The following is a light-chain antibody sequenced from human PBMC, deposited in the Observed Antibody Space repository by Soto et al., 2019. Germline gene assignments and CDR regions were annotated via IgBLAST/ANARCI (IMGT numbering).Light chain of an antibody. V-gene: IGKV1-5*03. CDR1: QTIDRW. J-gene: IGKJ2*03. CDR2: RAS. Sequence: DIHMTQSPSTLSASVGDRVVITCRASQTIDRWLAWYQQKPRKAPQLLIYRASFLESGVPPRFSGSGSGTEFTLTITSLQPDDFATYFCQHYNSYPYSFGQGTKLEI. CDR3: QHYNSYPYS.